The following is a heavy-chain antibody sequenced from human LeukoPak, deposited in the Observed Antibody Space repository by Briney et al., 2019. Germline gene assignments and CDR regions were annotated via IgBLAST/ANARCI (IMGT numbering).Heavy chain of an antibody. J-gene: IGHJ4*02. CDR3: AREAAGTDY. D-gene: IGHD6-13*01. V-gene: IGHV3-9*01. Sequence: SLKISCAASGFTFDDYAMHWVRQAPGKGLEWVSGISWNSGSIGYADSVKGRFTISRDNAKNSLYLQMNSLRAEDTALYYCAREAAGTDYWGQGTLVTVSS. CDR2: ISWNSGSI. CDR1: GFTFDDYA.